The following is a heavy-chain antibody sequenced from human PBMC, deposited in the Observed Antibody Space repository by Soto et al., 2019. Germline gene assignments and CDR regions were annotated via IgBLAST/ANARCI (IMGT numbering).Heavy chain of an antibody. J-gene: IGHJ3*02. CDR1: GFTFSSYA. Sequence: GGSLRLSCAASGFTFSSYAMHWVRQAPGKGLEWVAVISYDGSNKYYADSVKGRFTISRDNSKNTLYLQMNSLRAEDTAVYYCAKVLSALQLFDAFDIWGQWTMVTVSS. CDR2: ISYDGSNK. D-gene: IGHD5-18*01. CDR3: AKVLSALQLFDAFDI. V-gene: IGHV3-30-3*01.